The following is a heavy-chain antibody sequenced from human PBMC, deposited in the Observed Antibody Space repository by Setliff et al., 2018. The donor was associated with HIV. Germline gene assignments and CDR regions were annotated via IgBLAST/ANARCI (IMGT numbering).Heavy chain of an antibody. CDR3: ARAPFSGGRFGWFDS. D-gene: IGHD2-15*01. J-gene: IGHJ5*01. CDR1: GDSITSDSF. Sequence: PSETLSLTCTVSGDSITSDSFWNWFRQYPGRGLEWIGYMHFSGTGNWNPSLKSRVIVSVDTSQNQFSLNLSSVTDADTAVYYCARAPFSGGRFGWFDSWGQGALVTVPQ. V-gene: IGHV4-31*03. CDR2: MHFSGTG.